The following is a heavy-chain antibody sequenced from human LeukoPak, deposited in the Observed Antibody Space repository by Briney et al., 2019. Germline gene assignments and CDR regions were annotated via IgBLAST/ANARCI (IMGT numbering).Heavy chain of an antibody. D-gene: IGHD2-15*01. Sequence: ASVKVSCKASGYTFTSYGISWVRQAPGQGLEWMGWISAYNGNTNNAQKFQGRVTMTTDTSTSTAYMELRSLRSDDTAVYYCAREQAARSADYRGQGTLVTVSS. J-gene: IGHJ4*02. CDR3: AREQAARSADY. V-gene: IGHV1-18*01. CDR2: ISAYNGNT. CDR1: GYTFTSYG.